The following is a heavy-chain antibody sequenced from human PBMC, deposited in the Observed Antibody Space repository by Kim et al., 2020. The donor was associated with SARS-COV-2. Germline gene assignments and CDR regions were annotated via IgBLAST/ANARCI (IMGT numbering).Heavy chain of an antibody. Sequence: ADSVKGRFTISRDNSKNTLYLQMNSLRAEDTAVYYCAKAPYGSGSYAFDIWGQGTMVTVSS. J-gene: IGHJ3*02. V-gene: IGHV3-23*01. CDR3: AKAPYGSGSYAFDI. D-gene: IGHD3-10*01.